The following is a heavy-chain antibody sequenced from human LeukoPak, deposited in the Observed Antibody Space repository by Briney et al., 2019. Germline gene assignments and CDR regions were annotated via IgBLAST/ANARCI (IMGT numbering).Heavy chain of an antibody. CDR3: TRDSPGYGAYDFD. V-gene: IGHV3-7*04. CDR2: INEDESKE. CDR1: GFTFRRYW. D-gene: IGHD5-12*01. Sequence: GGSLRLSCAASGFTFRRYWMSWVRQAPGKGLEWVGNINEDESKEYYMDSVKGRFTISRGNAKNSLYLQMNSLRAEDTAVYYCTRDSPGYGAYDFDWGQGTLVTVSS. J-gene: IGHJ4*02.